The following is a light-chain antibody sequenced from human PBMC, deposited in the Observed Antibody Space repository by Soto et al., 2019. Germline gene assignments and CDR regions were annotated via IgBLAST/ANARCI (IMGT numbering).Light chain of an antibody. Sequence: EIVLTQSPGTLSLSPGERATLSCRASQSVSSSYLAWHQQKPGQAPRLLIYGASSRATGIPDRFSGSGSGIDFTLTISRLEPEDFAVYYWQQYGSSPLTFGRGTKVEIK. V-gene: IGKV3-20*01. CDR1: QSVSSSY. J-gene: IGKJ4*01. CDR3: QQYGSSPLT. CDR2: GAS.